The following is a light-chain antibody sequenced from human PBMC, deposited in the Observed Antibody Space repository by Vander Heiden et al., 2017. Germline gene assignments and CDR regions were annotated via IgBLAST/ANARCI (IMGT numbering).Light chain of an antibody. J-gene: IGLJ3*02. V-gene: IGLV3-25*03. CDR2: KDS. CDR3: QSADSSGTYRV. Sequence: SYELTQPPSVSVSPGQTARITCSGDALPKQYAYWYQQKPGQAPVLVLYKDSERPSGIPERFSGSGSGTTVTLTISGVQAEDEADYYCQSADSSGTYRVFGGGTKLTVL. CDR1: ALPKQY.